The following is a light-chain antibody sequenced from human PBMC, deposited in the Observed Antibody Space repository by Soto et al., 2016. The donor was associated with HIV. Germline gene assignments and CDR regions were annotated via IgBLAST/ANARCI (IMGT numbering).Light chain of an antibody. Sequence: DIQMTQSPSSLSASIGDRVTITCRASQGITYYLTWLQQKPGKAPKVLIYAAPTLETGVPSRFSGSGSGTDFHLTITSLQPEDFATYYCQQAASFPPTFGGGTKVEIK. CDR2: AAP. J-gene: IGKJ4*01. V-gene: IGKV1-39*01. CDR1: QGITYY. CDR3: QQAASFPPT.